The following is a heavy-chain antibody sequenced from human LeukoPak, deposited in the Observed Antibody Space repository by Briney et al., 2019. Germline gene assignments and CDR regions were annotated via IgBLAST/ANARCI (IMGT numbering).Heavy chain of an antibody. D-gene: IGHD3-10*01. V-gene: IGHV3-30*18. CDR3: AKDLSYGTGYSYYGMDV. CDR1: GFTFSTYG. CDR2: ISYDGNND. J-gene: IGHJ6*02. Sequence: GRSLRLSCVTSGFTFSTYGMHWVRQAPGKGLEWVAVISYDGNNDYYADSVKGRFTISRDNSENTLYLQMNSLRAEDTAVYYCAKDLSYGTGYSYYGMDVWGQGTTVTVSS.